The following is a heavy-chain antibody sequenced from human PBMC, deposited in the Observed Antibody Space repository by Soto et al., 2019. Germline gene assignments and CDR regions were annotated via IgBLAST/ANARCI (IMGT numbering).Heavy chain of an antibody. D-gene: IGHD6-13*01. CDR2: ISSSTSHT. J-gene: IGHJ4*02. Sequence: PGGSLRLSCAVSGFTFSDYYMTWIRQAPGKGLEWVSYISSSTSHTNYADSVKGRFTISRDNAKNSLFLQMNSLRAEDTAVYYCARGRGAAADYFDFWGQGTLVTFSS. V-gene: IGHV3-11*05. CDR1: GFTFSDYY. CDR3: ARGRGAAADYFDF.